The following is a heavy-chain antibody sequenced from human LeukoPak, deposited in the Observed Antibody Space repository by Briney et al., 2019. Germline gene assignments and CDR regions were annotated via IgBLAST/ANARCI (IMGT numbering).Heavy chain of an antibody. CDR3: ARAKSGKPGSGMGAFDI. D-gene: IGHD2-15*01. CDR1: GGSFSGYY. CDR2: INHSGST. Sequence: SETLSLTCAVYGGSFSGYYWSWIRQPPGKGLEWIGEINHSGSTNYNPSLKSRVTMSVDTPKNQFSLKLSSVTAADTAVYYCARAKSGKPGSGMGAFDIWGQGTMVTVSS. J-gene: IGHJ3*02. V-gene: IGHV4-34*01.